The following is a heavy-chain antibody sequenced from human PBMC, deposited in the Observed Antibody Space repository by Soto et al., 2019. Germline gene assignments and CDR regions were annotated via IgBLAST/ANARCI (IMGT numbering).Heavy chain of an antibody. CDR3: AKDQEVSATGPNY. Sequence: PGGSLRLSCAASGFTFISYAMSWVSQAPGKGLEWVSAISGSGGSTYYADSVKGRFTISRDNSKNTLYLQMNSLRAEDTAVYYCAKDQEVSATGPNYWGQGTLVTVSS. D-gene: IGHD4-17*01. J-gene: IGHJ4*02. CDR2: ISGSGGST. V-gene: IGHV3-23*01. CDR1: GFTFISYA.